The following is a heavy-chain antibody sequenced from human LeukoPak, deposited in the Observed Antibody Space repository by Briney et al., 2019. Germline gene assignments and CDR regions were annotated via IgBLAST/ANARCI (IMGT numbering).Heavy chain of an antibody. CDR3: ARGDYGDYEPLGDY. CDR2: INPNSGGT. J-gene: IGHJ4*02. V-gene: IGHV1-2*02. Sequence: ASVKVSCKASGYTFTGYYMRWVRQAPGQGLEWMGWINPNSGGTNYAQKFQGRVTMTRDTSISTAYMELRRLRSDDTAVYYCARGDYGDYEPLGDYWGQGTLVTVSS. CDR1: GYTFTGYY. D-gene: IGHD4-17*01.